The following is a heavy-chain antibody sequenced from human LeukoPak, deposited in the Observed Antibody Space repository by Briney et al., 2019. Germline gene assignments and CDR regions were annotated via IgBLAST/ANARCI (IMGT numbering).Heavy chain of an antibody. Sequence: GASVKVSCKASGGTFSSYAISWVRQAPGQGLEWMGGIIPIFGTANYAQKFQGRVTITADESTSTAYMELSSLRSEDTAVYYCARVRYFDWLHDYWGQGTLVTVSS. CDR3: ARVRYFDWLHDY. CDR1: GGTFSSYA. CDR2: IIPIFGTA. J-gene: IGHJ4*02. D-gene: IGHD3-9*01. V-gene: IGHV1-69*01.